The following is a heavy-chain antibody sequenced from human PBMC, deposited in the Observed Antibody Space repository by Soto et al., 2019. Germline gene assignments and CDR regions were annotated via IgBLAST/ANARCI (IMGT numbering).Heavy chain of an antibody. J-gene: IGHJ6*02. CDR3: ARDQALLEWFTQRGHYYYYGMDV. D-gene: IGHD3-3*01. CDR2: IIPIFGTA. V-gene: IGHV1-69*01. Sequence: QVQLVQSGAEVKKPGSSVKVSCKASGGTFSSYAISWVRQAPGQGLEWMGGIIPIFGTANYAQKFQGRVTITADESTSTAYMELSSLRSDDTSVYYCARDQALLEWFTQRGHYYYYGMDVWGQGTTVTVSS. CDR1: GGTFSSYA.